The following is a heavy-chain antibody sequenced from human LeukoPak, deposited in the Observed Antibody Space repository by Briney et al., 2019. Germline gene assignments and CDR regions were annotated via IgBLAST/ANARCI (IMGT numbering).Heavy chain of an antibody. CDR3: ARDPGYYDSSGGRYYYGMDV. V-gene: IGHV4-39*07. CDR2: IYYSGST. Sequence: SETLSLACTVSGGSISSSSYYWGWIRQPPGKGLEWIGSIYYSGSTYYNPSLKSRVTISVDTSKNQFSLKLSSVTAADTAVYYCARDPGYYDSSGGRYYYGMDVWGQGTTVTVSS. J-gene: IGHJ6*02. D-gene: IGHD3-22*01. CDR1: GGSISSSSYY.